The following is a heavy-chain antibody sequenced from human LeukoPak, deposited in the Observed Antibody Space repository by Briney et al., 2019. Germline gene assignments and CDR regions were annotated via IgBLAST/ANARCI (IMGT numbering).Heavy chain of an antibody. V-gene: IGHV4-34*03. CDR2: INLSGTT. J-gene: IGHJ4*02. Sequence: SETPSLTCGVPDEFYSGYYWSWLRQPPGKGLEWIGDINLSGTTKYNPSLKSRVTISIDTSKNQFSLKMTSMTAADTAIYYCWLEKVVAAYFDSWGQGTLVTVSS. CDR1: DEFYSGYY. D-gene: IGHD2-15*01. CDR3: WLEKVVAAYFDS.